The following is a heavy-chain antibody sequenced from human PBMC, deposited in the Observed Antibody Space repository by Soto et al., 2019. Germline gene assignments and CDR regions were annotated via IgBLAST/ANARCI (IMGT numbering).Heavy chain of an antibody. Sequence: GGSLRLSCAASGFIFTSYGMHWVRQAPGKGLEWMALILHDGSAEYYADSVKGRFTISRGNSKNTLYLQMNSLTAEDTAVYYCARSRDGYSFYFYYGMDGWGQGTTVTVSS. CDR1: GFIFTSYG. J-gene: IGHJ6*02. CDR2: ILHDGSAE. CDR3: ARSRDGYSFYFYYGMDG. D-gene: IGHD4-4*01. V-gene: IGHV3-30*03.